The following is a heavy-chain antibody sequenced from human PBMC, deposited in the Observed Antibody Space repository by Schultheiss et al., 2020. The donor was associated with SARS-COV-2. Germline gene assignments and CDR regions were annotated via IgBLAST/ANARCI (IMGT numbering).Heavy chain of an antibody. Sequence: GESLKISCAASKFTFSSYGMHWVRQAPGKGLEWVAVIWYDGSNKYYADSVKGRFTISRDNSKNTLYLQMNSLRVEDTAVYYCARDQGGNYYDTSGYPYGMDVWGQGTTVTVAS. CDR1: KFTFSSYG. CDR3: ARDQGGNYYDTSGYPYGMDV. CDR2: IWYDGSNK. J-gene: IGHJ6*02. D-gene: IGHD3-22*01. V-gene: IGHV3-33*01.